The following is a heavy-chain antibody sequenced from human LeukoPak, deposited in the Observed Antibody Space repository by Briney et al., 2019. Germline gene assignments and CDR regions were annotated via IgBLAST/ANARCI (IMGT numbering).Heavy chain of an antibody. V-gene: IGHV4-34*01. Sequence: SETLSLTCTVSGGSISSYYWSWIRQPPGKGLEWIGEINHSGSTNYNPSLKSRVTISVDTSKNQFSLKLSSVTAADTAVYYCARGGITIFGVVIPYYYYGMDVWGQGTTVTVSS. CDR2: INHSGST. J-gene: IGHJ6*02. CDR1: GGSISSYY. CDR3: ARGGITIFGVVIPYYYYGMDV. D-gene: IGHD3-3*01.